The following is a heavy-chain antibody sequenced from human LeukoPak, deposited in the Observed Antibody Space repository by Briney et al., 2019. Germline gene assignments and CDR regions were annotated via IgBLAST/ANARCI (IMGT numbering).Heavy chain of an antibody. J-gene: IGHJ5*02. CDR3: AREKERYNWFDP. D-gene: IGHD1-1*01. V-gene: IGHV4-38-2*02. Sequence: PSETLSLTCTVSGYSISSGYYWGWIRQPPGKGLEWIGSIYHSGSTYYNPSLRSRVTISVDTSKNQFSLKLSSVTVADTAVYYCAREKERYNWFDPWGQGTLVTVSS. CDR1: GYSISSGYY. CDR2: IYHSGST.